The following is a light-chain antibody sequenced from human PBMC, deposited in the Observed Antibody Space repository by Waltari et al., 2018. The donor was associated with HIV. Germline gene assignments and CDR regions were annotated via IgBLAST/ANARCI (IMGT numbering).Light chain of an antibody. J-gene: IGKJ5*01. CDR2: GIY. CDR1: QSVSTN. Sequence: EVVMTQSPDTLSVSPGQKATISCWASQSVSTNLAWYQQKPGQAPRLLMYGIYVRATGVSARFSGSGSETDFTLTITSVQPEDFAVYYCQQYDSWPPITFGQGTRLEIK. V-gene: IGKV3-15*01. CDR3: QQYDSWPPIT.